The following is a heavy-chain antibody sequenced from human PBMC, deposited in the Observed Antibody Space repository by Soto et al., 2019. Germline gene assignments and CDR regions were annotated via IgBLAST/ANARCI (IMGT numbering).Heavy chain of an antibody. CDR1: GGSISSGGYY. Sequence: QVQLQESGPGLVKPSQTLSLTCTVSGGSISSGGYYWSWIRQHPGKGLEWIGYIYYSGSTCYNPSLKSRVTISVDTSKNQFSLKLSSVTAADTAVYYCARGGDYDILTGYYYYGMDVWGQGTTVTVSS. CDR2: IYYSGST. J-gene: IGHJ6*02. CDR3: ARGGDYDILTGYYYYGMDV. V-gene: IGHV4-31*03. D-gene: IGHD3-9*01.